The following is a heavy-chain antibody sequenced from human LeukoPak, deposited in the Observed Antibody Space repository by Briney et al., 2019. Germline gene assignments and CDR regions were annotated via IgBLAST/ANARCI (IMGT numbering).Heavy chain of an antibody. CDR1: GYTFTNYG. CDR2: ISAYNGNT. CDR3: ARVVLTGDYFDY. Sequence: ASVKVSCKASGYTFTNYGISWVRQAPGQGLEWMGWISAYNGNTNYAQELQGRVTMTTDTSTSTAYMELRSLRSDDTAVYYCARVVLTGDYFDYWGQGTQVTVSS. V-gene: IGHV1-18*01. D-gene: IGHD7-27*01. J-gene: IGHJ4*02.